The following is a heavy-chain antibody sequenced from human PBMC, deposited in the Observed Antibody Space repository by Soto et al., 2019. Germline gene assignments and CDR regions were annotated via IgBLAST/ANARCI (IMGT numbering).Heavy chain of an antibody. Sequence: PSETLSLTCVVSGGAISGGGHCWHWSRQHAGRGLEYIGYIYHTGSTYYNPSLQSRVTISLDTSGNNFSLNLRSVTAADTAVYFCSRDLSDDIFTGTRPLGFWGQGALVTVSS. CDR1: GGAISGGGHC. CDR3: SRDLSDDIFTGTRPLGF. D-gene: IGHD3-9*01. V-gene: IGHV4-31*11. CDR2: IYHTGST. J-gene: IGHJ1*01.